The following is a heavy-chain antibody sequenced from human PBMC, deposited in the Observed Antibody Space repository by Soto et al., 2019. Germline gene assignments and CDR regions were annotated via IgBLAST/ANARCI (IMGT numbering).Heavy chain of an antibody. CDR2: ISAYNGNT. CDR1: GYTFTSDG. Sequence: GASVKVCCKASGYTFTSDGISWVRQAHGQGLEWMGWISAYNGNTNYAQKLQGRVTMTTDTSTSTAYMELRSLRSDDTAVYYCARDPPSRYYYYMDVWGKGTTVTVSS. CDR3: ARDPPSRYYYYMDV. V-gene: IGHV1-18*01. J-gene: IGHJ6*03.